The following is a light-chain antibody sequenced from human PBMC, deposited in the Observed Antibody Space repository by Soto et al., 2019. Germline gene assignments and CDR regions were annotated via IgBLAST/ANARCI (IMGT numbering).Light chain of an antibody. J-gene: IGLJ1*01. CDR3: CSFAGSGTQYV. Sequence: QSALTRPASVSGSLGQSITISCIGTSSNIGSYNLVSWYQHQPGKAPKIMIFEGSKRPSGVSNRFSGSRSGNTASLTISGLQAEDEADYYCCSFAGSGTQYVFGTGTKVTVL. V-gene: IGLV2-23*01. CDR1: SSNIGSYNL. CDR2: EGS.